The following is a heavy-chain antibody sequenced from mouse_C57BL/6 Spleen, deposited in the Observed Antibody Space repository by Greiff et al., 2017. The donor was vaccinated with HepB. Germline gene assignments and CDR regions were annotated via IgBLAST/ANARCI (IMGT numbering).Heavy chain of an antibody. Sequence: VQLQQSGAELVRPGASVKLSCKASGYTFTDYYINWVKQRPGQGLEWIARIYPGSGNTYYNEKFKGKATLTAEKSSSTAYMQLSSLTSEDSAVFFCARLYYGSSYGWYFDVWGTGTTVTVSS. CDR3: ARLYYGSSYGWYFDV. J-gene: IGHJ1*03. CDR2: IYPGSGNT. CDR1: GYTFTDYY. V-gene: IGHV1-76*01. D-gene: IGHD1-1*01.